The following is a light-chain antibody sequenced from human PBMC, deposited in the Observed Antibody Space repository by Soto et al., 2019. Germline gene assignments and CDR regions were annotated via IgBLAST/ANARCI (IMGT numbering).Light chain of an antibody. CDR2: EAS. CDR3: QQYYSTPLT. J-gene: IGKJ4*01. CDR1: QDISNY. Sequence: DIQMTQSPSSLSASVGDRVTITCQASQDISNYLNWYQQKPGKAPKLLIHEASNLETGVPSRFSGSGSGTDFTFTISSLQPEDVAVYYCQQYYSTPLTFGGGTKVEIK. V-gene: IGKV1-33*01.